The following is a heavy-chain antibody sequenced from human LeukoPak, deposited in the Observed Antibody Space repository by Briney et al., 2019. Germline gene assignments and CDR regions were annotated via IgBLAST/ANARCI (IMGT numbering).Heavy chain of an antibody. J-gene: IGHJ1*01. V-gene: IGHV1-69*05. CDR1: GGTFSSYA. CDR3: ATCGAIYYYDSRCPFQH. Sequence: SVKVSCKASGGTFSSYAISWVRQAPGQGLEWMGGIIPIFGTANYAQKFQGRVTITTDESTSTAYMELSSLRSEDTAVYYCATCGAIYYYDSRCPFQHWGQGTLVTVSS. D-gene: IGHD3-22*01. CDR2: IIPIFGTA.